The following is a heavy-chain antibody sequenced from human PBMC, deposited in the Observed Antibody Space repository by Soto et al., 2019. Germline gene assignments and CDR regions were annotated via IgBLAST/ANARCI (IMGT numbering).Heavy chain of an antibody. Sequence: ALHWVRQETRKRLEWMGWINVGNGNTKYSQKFHDRVTIIRDTSADTAYMEVSSLRSEDTAVYYCARSEETYNYFLTRMEAYYYYFRIGVSGRGATVIASS. V-gene: IGHV1-3*01. J-gene: IGHJ6*02. CDR1: A. CDR2: INVGNGNT. CDR3: ARSEETYNYFLTRMEAYYYYFRIGV. D-gene: IGHD1-20*01.